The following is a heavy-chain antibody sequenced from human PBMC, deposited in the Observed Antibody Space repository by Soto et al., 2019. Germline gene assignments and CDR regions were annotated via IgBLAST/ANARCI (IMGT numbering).Heavy chain of an antibody. D-gene: IGHD4-17*01. CDR1: GGTFSSYT. CDR2: IIPILGIA. J-gene: IGHJ6*03. V-gene: IGHV1-69*04. CDR3: ARESHGYYYYMDV. Sequence: SVKVSCKASGGTFSSYTISWVRQAPGQGLEWMGRIIPILGIANYAQKFQGRVTITADKSTSTAYMELSSLRSEDTAVYYCARESHGYYYYMDVWGKGTTVTVSS.